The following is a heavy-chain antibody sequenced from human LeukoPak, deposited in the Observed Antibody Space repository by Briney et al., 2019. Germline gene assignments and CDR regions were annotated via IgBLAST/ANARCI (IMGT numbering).Heavy chain of an antibody. CDR2: IKRDGSQK. J-gene: IGHJ4*02. Sequence: GGSLRLSCAAPGFSSSSNWMGWVRQAPGKGLEWVAHIKRDGSQKYYLDSVKGRFTISRDNAKNSLYLQMNSLRVEDTAVYYCARARTIFGVVTLDYWGQGTLVTVSS. V-gene: IGHV3-7*01. D-gene: IGHD3-3*01. CDR3: ARARTIFGVVTLDY. CDR1: GFSSSSNW.